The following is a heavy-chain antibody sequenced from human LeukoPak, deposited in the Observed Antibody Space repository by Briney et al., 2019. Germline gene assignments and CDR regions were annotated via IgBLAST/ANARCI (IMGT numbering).Heavy chain of an antibody. J-gene: IGHJ4*02. CDR2: ISSSSSYI. CDR1: GFTFSSYS. CDR3: ARLGAYGSSGYSHGDY. D-gene: IGHD3-22*01. Sequence: GGSLRLSCAASGFTFSSYSMNWVRQAPGKGLEWVSSISSSSSYIYYADSVKGRFTISRDNAKNSLYLQMNSLRAEDTAVYYCARLGAYGSSGYSHGDYWGQGTLVTVSS. V-gene: IGHV3-21*01.